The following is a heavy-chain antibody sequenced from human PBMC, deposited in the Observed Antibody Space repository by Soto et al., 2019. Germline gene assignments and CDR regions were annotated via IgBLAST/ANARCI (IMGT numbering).Heavy chain of an antibody. D-gene: IGHD6-13*01. CDR1: GYSFTSYW. V-gene: IGHV5-51*01. Sequence: GESLKISCKGSGYSFTSYWIGWVRQMPGKGLEWMGIIYPGDSDTRYSPSFQGQVTISADKSISTAYLQWSSLKASDTAMYYCGITPRGSSSWYFGAFDIWGQGTMVTGSS. CDR3: GITPRGSSSWYFGAFDI. J-gene: IGHJ3*02. CDR2: IYPGDSDT.